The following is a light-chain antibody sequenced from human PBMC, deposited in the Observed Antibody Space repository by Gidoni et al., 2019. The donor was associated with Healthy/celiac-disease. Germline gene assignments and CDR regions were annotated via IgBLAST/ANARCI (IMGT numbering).Light chain of an antibody. CDR1: SGHSSYA. J-gene: IGLJ3*02. CDR2: LNSDGRH. Sequence: QLVLTQSPSASASLGASVKLTCTLSSGHSSYAIAWHQQQPEKGPRYLMKLNSDGRHIKGDGIPDRFSGSSSGAERYLTISSLQSEDEADYYCQTWGTGIWVFGGGTKLTVL. CDR3: QTWGTGIWV. V-gene: IGLV4-69*01.